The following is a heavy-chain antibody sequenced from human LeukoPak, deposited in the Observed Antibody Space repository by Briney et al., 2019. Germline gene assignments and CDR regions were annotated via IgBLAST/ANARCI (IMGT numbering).Heavy chain of an antibody. CDR3: ARLPGRSRVDP. CDR2: ISSSSSYI. CDR1: GFNFSSYS. V-gene: IGHV3-21*01. D-gene: IGHD3-10*01. J-gene: IGHJ5*02. Sequence: GGSLRLSCAASGFNFSSYSMNWVRQAPGKGLEWVSSISSSSSYIYYGDSVKGRFTISRDNAKNSLYLQMHSLRAEDTAPYYCARLPGRSRVDPWGRGPLVTASS.